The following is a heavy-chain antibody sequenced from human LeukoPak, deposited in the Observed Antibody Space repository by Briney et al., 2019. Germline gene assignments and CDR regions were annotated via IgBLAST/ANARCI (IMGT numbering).Heavy chain of an antibody. Sequence: ASVKVSCKASGYTFTSYDINWVRQATGQGLEWMGWMNPNSGNTGYAQKFQGRVTMTRNTSISTAYMELSSLRAEDTAVYYCARGPPEDTTVLVAFDIWGQGTMVTVSS. D-gene: IGHD5-18*01. CDR3: ARGPPEDTTVLVAFDI. V-gene: IGHV1-8*01. J-gene: IGHJ3*02. CDR1: GYTFTSYD. CDR2: MNPNSGNT.